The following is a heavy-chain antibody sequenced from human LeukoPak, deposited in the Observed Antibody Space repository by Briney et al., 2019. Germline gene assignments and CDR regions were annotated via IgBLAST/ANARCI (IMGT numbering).Heavy chain of an antibody. J-gene: IGHJ6*03. CDR3: AKDRGQIYYHYYMDV. Sequence: GGSLRLSCAASGFTFSTYAMSWVRQAPGKGLEWVSTLGGGGVDTYYADSVKGRFTISRDNSKNTLYLQMNSLRAEDTAVYYCAKDRGQIYYHYYMDVWGKGTTVTVS. CDR2: LGGGGVDT. CDR1: GFTFSTYA. D-gene: IGHD3-10*01. V-gene: IGHV3-23*01.